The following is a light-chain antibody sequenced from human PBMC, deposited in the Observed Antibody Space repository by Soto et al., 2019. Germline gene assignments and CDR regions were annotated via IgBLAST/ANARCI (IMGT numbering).Light chain of an antibody. Sequence: QSVLTQPASVSGSPGQSITISCVGTSSDIGDYNYVSWYQQHPGKVPKVIIYDVSNRPSGVSYRFSATKSGNTASLTISGLQAEDEADYYCCSYTRSGTLIFGTGTKLPVL. CDR3: CSYTRSGTLI. J-gene: IGLJ1*01. CDR1: SSDIGDYNY. CDR2: DVS. V-gene: IGLV2-14*01.